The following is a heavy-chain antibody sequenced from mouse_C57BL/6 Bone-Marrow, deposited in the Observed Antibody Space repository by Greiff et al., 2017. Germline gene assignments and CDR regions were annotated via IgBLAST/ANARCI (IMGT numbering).Heavy chain of an antibody. CDR2: IYPRSGNI. D-gene: IGHD1-1*01. CDR3: ARSFITTVVAPYYAMDY. V-gene: IGHV1-81*01. CDR1: GYTFTSYG. Sequence: VQLQQSGAELARPGASVKLSCKASGYTFTSYGISWVKQRTGQGLEWIGEIYPRSGNIYYNEKFKGKATLTADKSSSTAYMELRSLTSEDSAVYFCARSFITTVVAPYYAMDYWGQGTSVTVSS. J-gene: IGHJ4*01.